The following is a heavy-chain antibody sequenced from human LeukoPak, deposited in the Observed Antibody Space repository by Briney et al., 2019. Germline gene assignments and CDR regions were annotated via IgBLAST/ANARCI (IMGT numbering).Heavy chain of an antibody. J-gene: IGHJ4*02. CDR3: ARPIAAAGTGLVDY. CDR2: IYPGDSDT. V-gene: IGHV5-51*01. D-gene: IGHD6-13*01. CDR1: GYSFTSYW. Sequence: GESLKISCKGSGYSFTSYWIGWVRQMPGKGLEWMGIIYPGDSDTRYSPSFQGQVTLSAYKSISTAYLQWSSLKASDTAMYYCARPIAAAGTGLVDYWGQGTLVTVSS.